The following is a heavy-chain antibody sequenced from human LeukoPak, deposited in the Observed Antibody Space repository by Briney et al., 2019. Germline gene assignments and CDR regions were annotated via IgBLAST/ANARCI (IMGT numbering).Heavy chain of an antibody. V-gene: IGHV4-59*10. J-gene: IGHJ4*02. CDR1: GGSFSGYY. D-gene: IGHD3-10*01. CDR3: ARGAYHYGSGSYYFDY. CDR2: IYTSGST. Sequence: SSETLSLTCAVYGGSFSGYYWSWIRQPAGKGLEWIGRIYTSGSTNHNPSLKSRVTMSVDKSKNQLSLKLSSVTAADTAMYYCARGAYHYGSGSYYFDYWGQGTLVTVSS.